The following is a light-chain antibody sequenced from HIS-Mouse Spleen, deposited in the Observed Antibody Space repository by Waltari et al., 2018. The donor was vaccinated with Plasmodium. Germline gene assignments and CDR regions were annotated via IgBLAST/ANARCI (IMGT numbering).Light chain of an antibody. J-gene: IGKJ3*01. Sequence: EIVMTQSPATLSMSPGERATLSCRASQSVSSNLAWYQQKPGQAPRLLIYGASTRATGIPARFSGSESGTEFTLTISILQSEDFAVYYCQQYNNWSFTFGPGTKVDIK. CDR2: GAS. CDR1: QSVSSN. CDR3: QQYNNWSFT. V-gene: IGKV3-15*01.